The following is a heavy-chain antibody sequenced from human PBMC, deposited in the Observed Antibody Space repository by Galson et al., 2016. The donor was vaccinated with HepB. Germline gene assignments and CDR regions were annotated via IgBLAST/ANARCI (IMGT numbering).Heavy chain of an antibody. V-gene: IGHV1-2*02. D-gene: IGHD1-7*01. CDR1: GYTLTGYY. CDR2: INPSSGDT. Sequence: SVKVSCKASGYTLTGYYIHWVRQAPGQGPEWMGWINPSSGDTNYPQRFRGRVTMTRDTSSSTTYMELSRLRSDDTAVYYCARDFLRGGWNLFDYWGQGALVTVSS. CDR3: ARDFLRGGWNLFDY. J-gene: IGHJ4*02.